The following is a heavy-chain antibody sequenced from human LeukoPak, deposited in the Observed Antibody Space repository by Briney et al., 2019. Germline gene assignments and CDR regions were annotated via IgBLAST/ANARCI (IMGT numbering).Heavy chain of an antibody. V-gene: IGHV4-59*01. CDR3: ARDAMVRGVLDY. D-gene: IGHD3-10*01. CDR2: IYYSGYT. J-gene: IGHJ4*02. CDR1: GGSISSYY. Sequence: PSETLSLTCIVSGGSISSYYWSWIRQPPGKGLEWIGDIYYSGYTNYNPSLKSRVTISVDTSKNQFSLKLRSVTAADTAVYYCARDAMVRGVLDYWGQGTLVTVSS.